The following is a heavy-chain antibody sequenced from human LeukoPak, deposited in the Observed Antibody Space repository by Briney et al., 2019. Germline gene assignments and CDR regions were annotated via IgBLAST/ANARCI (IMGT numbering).Heavy chain of an antibody. CDR3: ARDREYYDSSGYPIMN. CDR2: IIPVFGTA. V-gene: IGHV1-69*06. J-gene: IGHJ4*02. CDR1: GGTFSSYA. D-gene: IGHD3-22*01. Sequence: SVKVSCKASGGTFSSYAISWVRQAPGQGLEWMGGIIPVFGTANYAQKFQGRVTITADKSTSTAYMELSSLRSEDTAVYYCARDREYYDSSGYPIMNWGQGTLVTVSS.